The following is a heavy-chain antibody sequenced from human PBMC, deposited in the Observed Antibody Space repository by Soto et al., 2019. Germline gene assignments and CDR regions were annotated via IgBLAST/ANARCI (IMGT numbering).Heavy chain of an antibody. CDR3: AKDLGVHIVVVPAAIPLDY. V-gene: IGHV3-23*01. J-gene: IGHJ4*02. CDR1: GFTFSSYA. D-gene: IGHD2-2*02. Sequence: PGGSLRLSCAASGFTFSSYAMSWVRQAPGKGLEWVSAISGSGGSTYYADSVKGRFTISRDNSKNTLYLQMNSLRAEDTAVYYCAKDLGVHIVVVPAAIPLDYWGQGTLVTVSS. CDR2: ISGSGGST.